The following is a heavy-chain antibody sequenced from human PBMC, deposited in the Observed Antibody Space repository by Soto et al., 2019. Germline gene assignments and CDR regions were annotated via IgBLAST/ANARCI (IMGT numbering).Heavy chain of an antibody. Sequence: SETLSLTCAVYGGSFSGYYWSWIRQPPGKGLEWIGEINHSGSTNYNPSLKSRVTISVDTSKNQFSLKLSSVTAADTAVYYCARDYGDYGFIDYWGQGTLVTAPQ. D-gene: IGHD4-17*01. J-gene: IGHJ4*02. CDR2: INHSGST. V-gene: IGHV4-34*01. CDR1: GGSFSGYY. CDR3: ARDYGDYGFIDY.